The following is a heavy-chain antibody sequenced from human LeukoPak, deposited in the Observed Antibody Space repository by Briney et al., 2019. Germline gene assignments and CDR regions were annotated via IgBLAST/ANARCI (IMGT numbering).Heavy chain of an antibody. V-gene: IGHV1-69*01. D-gene: IGHD1-26*01. CDR3: ARDGGGSYSFDY. Sequence: SSVKVSCKASRGTFSSYAICWVRQAPGQGLEWMGGIIPIFGTANYEQKFQGRVTITEDESTSTAYMELSSLRSEDTAVYYCARDGGGSYSFDYWGQGTLVTVSS. J-gene: IGHJ4*02. CDR2: IIPIFGTA. CDR1: RGTFSSYA.